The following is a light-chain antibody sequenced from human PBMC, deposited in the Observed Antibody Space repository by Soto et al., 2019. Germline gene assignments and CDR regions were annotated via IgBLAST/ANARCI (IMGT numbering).Light chain of an antibody. CDR1: SSNVGNFNV. J-gene: IGLJ1*01. CDR2: KGT. Sequence: QSVLTQPASVSGSPGQSITISCTGTSSNVGNFNVVSWYQQHPGKAPKVIIYKGTRRPSGVSNRFSGSTSGNAASLTISGLQADDEADYFCCSSAPESTYVFGTGTKVTV. V-gene: IGLV2-23*01. CDR3: CSSAPESTYV.